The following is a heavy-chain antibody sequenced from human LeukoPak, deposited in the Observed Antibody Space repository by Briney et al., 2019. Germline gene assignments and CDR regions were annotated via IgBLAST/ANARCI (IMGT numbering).Heavy chain of an antibody. CDR3: ARDPQPLYGYKALNWFDP. D-gene: IGHD5-24*01. CDR1: GFTFSSYS. J-gene: IGHJ5*02. Sequence: GGSLRLSCAASGFTFSSYSMNWVRQAPGKGLEWVSSISSSSSYIYYADSVKGRFTISRDNAKNSLYLQMNSLRAEDTAVYYCARDPQPLYGYKALNWFDPWGQGTLVTVSS. CDR2: ISSSSSYI. V-gene: IGHV3-21*01.